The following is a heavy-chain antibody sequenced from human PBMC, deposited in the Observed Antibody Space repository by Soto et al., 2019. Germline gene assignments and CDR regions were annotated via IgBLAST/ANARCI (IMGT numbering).Heavy chain of an antibody. J-gene: IGHJ4*02. D-gene: IGHD2-2*01. CDR2: MNPSTGKT. CDR3: XXXXXXXXXXXXXXLXQ. CDR1: GYTFSSYD. V-gene: IGHV1-8*01. Sequence: QVQLAQSGAEVRKPGASVKVSCKTSGYTFSSYDINWVRQAAGQGLEWMGWMNPSTGKTGYAQKFQGRITMTRDTSISTAYMELTSLTSEDTAVYYCXXXXXXXXXXXXXXLXQWGQGTLGTVSS.